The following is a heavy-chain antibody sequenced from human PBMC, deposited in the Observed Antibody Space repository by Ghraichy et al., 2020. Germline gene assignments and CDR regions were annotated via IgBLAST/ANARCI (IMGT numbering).Heavy chain of an antibody. Sequence: GESLRLSCTASGFTFGTFWMHWVRQGPGKGLAWVSRINGDGSNTDYADSVKGRFTISRDNAKNTLYLQMNSLRVEDTAVYYCARDYFLSGSYSSGPDYWGQEPWSPSPQ. CDR1: GFTFGTFW. V-gene: IGHV3-74*01. D-gene: IGHD3-10*01. CDR3: ARDYFLSGSYSSGPDY. CDR2: INGDGSNT. J-gene: IGHJ4*01.